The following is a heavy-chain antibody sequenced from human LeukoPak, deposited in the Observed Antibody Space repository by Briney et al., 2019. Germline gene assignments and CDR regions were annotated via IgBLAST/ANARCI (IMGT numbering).Heavy chain of an antibody. CDR2: ISAYNGNT. D-gene: IGHD6-13*01. Sequence: GASVKVSCKASGYTFTSYGISWVRQAPGQGLEWMGWISAYNGNTNYAQKLQGRVTMTTDTSTSTAYMELRSLRSDDTAVYYCARDGTVSFGSSWYGTFDYWGQGTLVTVSS. J-gene: IGHJ4*01. CDR3: ARDGTVSFGSSWYGTFDY. CDR1: GYTFTSYG. V-gene: IGHV1-18*01.